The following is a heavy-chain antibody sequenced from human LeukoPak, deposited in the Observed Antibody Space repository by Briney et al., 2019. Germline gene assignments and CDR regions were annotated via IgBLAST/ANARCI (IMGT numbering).Heavy chain of an antibody. V-gene: IGHV3-11*01. CDR3: ARDLAYGDSSDAFDI. D-gene: IGHD4-17*01. Sequence: GGSLRLSCAASGFTFSDYYINWIRQAPGKGLEWVSYISSSGSTIYYADSVKGRFTISRDNAKNSLYLQMNSLRAEDTAVYYCARDLAYGDSSDAFDIWGQGTMVTVSS. J-gene: IGHJ3*02. CDR2: ISSSGSTI. CDR1: GFTFSDYY.